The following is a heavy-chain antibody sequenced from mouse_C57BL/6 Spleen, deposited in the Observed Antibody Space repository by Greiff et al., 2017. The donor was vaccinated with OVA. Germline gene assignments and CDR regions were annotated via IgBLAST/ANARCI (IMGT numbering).Heavy chain of an antibody. J-gene: IGHJ4*01. CDR3: ARSTELEDYAMDY. V-gene: IGHV1-82*01. D-gene: IGHD4-1*01. Sequence: VQLQQSGPELVKPGASVKISCKASGYAFSSSWMNWVKQRPGKGLEWIGRIYPGDGGTNYNGKFKGKATLTVDKSSSTAYMHLSSLTSEDSAVYVCARSTELEDYAMDYWGQGTSVTVSS. CDR1: GYAFSSSW. CDR2: IYPGDGGT.